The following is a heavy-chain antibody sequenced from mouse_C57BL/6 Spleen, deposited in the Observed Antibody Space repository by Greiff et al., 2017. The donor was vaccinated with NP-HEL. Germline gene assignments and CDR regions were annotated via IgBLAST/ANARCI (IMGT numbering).Heavy chain of an antibody. D-gene: IGHD1-1*01. CDR3: TSEGDTTVVENCAMDY. CDR2: ISSGGDYI. Sequence: EVKLVQSGAGLVKPGGSLKLSCAASGFTFSSYAMPWVRQTPEKRLEWVAYISSGGDYIYYADNVKGRFTITRDNARNTLYLQMSSLTSEDTAMYYWTSEGDTTVVENCAMDYWGQGTSVTVSS. J-gene: IGHJ4*01. CDR1: GFTFSSYA. V-gene: IGHV5-9-1*02.